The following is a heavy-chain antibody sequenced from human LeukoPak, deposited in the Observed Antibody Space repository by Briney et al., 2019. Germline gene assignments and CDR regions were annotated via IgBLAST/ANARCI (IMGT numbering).Heavy chain of an antibody. CDR1: GYTFTGYY. J-gene: IGHJ1*01. V-gene: IGHV1-2*02. CDR3: ARVEGGWDSSGYYFEYFQH. Sequence: GASVKVSCKASGYTFTGYYMHWVRQAPGQGLEWMGWINPNSGGTNYAQKFQGRVTMTRDTSISTAYMELSRLRSDDTAVYYCARVEGGWDSSGYYFEYFQHWGQGTLVTVSS. CDR2: INPNSGGT. D-gene: IGHD3-22*01.